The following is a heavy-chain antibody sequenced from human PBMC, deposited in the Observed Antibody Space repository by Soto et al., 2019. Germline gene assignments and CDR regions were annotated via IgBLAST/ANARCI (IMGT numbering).Heavy chain of an antibody. Sequence: EVQLLESGGGLVQPGGSLRLSCAASGFTFSSYAMSWVRQAPGKGLEWVSAISGSGGSTYYADSVKGRFTISRDNSKNTLYLQMNSLRAEDTAVYYCAKDDDGSGSYYNAFDYWGQGTLVTVSS. J-gene: IGHJ4*02. CDR2: ISGSGGST. V-gene: IGHV3-23*01. CDR3: AKDDDGSGSYYNAFDY. CDR1: GFTFSSYA. D-gene: IGHD3-10*01.